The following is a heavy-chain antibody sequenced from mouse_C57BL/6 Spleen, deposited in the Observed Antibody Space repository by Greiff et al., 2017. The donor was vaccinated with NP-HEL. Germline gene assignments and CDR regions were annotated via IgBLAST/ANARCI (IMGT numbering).Heavy chain of an antibody. Sequence: EVKLVESGGDLVKPGGSLKLSCAASGFTFSSYGMSWVRQTPDKRLEWVATISSGGSYTYYPDSVKGRFTISRDNAKNTLYLQMSSLKSEDTAMYYCARQTGGWYFDVWGTGTTVTVSS. CDR2: ISSGGSYT. CDR1: GFTFSSYG. D-gene: IGHD4-1*01. V-gene: IGHV5-6*01. J-gene: IGHJ1*03. CDR3: ARQTGGWYFDV.